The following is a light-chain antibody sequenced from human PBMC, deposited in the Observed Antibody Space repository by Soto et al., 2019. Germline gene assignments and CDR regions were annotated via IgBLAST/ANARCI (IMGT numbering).Light chain of an antibody. CDR1: SSNIGSNY. Sequence: QSVLTPPPSASGTPGQRVTISCSGSSSNIGSNYVYWYQQLPGTAPKLLNYRNNQRPSGVPDRFSGSKSGTSASLAISGLRSEDEADYYCAAWDYSLSGHVVFGGGTKLTVL. J-gene: IGLJ2*01. CDR2: RNN. CDR3: AAWDYSLSGHVV. V-gene: IGLV1-47*01.